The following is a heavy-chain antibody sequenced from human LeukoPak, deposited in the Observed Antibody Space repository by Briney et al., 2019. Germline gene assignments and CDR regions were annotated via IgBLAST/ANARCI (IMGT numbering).Heavy chain of an antibody. Sequence: NIMQVGSDKYYVPSVKGRFTISRDDAKSSLYLQMNSLRAEDTAVYYCARIYCSSISCHFDYWGQGTLVTVSS. CDR3: ARIYCSSISCHFDY. D-gene: IGHD2-2*01. CDR2: IMQVGSDK. V-gene: IGHV3-7*04. J-gene: IGHJ4*02.